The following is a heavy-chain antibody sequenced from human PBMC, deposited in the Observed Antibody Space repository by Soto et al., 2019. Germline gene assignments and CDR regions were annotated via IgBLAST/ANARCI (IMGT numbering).Heavy chain of an antibody. Sequence: EVQLVESGGGLGKPGGSLRLSCAASGFTFSSYSMNWVRQAPGKGLEWVSSISSSSSYIYYADSVKGRFTISRDNAKNSLYLQMNSLRAEDTAVYYCAITNSRSYYMDVWGKGTTVTVSS. CDR3: AITNSRSYYMDV. CDR2: ISSSSSYI. J-gene: IGHJ6*03. D-gene: IGHD6-13*01. CDR1: GFTFSSYS. V-gene: IGHV3-21*01.